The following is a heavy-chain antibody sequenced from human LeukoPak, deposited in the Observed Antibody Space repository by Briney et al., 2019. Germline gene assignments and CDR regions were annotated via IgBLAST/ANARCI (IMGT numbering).Heavy chain of an antibody. CDR3: ATVPGGRDWFDP. J-gene: IGHJ5*02. Sequence: PSGTLSLTCAVSGGSINSTNWWSWVRQPPGKGLEWIGEMYQSGNTRYNPSLKSRVTISADKSKNQFSLKVSSVTAADTAVYYCATVPGGRDWFDPWGQGTLVTVSS. CDR2: MYQSGNT. CDR1: GGSINSTNW. V-gene: IGHV4-4*02. D-gene: IGHD2-2*01.